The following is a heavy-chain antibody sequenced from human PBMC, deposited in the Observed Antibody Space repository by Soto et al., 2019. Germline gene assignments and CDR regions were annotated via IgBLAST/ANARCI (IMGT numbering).Heavy chain of an antibody. Sequence: ASVKVSCKASGYTFTSYAMNWVRQAPGQRLEWMGWINAGNGTAKYSQKFQGRVTITGDASTSTAYMELSSLRSEDTAVYYCARDGGPHADYWGQGTLVTVSS. V-gene: IGHV1-3*01. D-gene: IGHD3-3*01. J-gene: IGHJ4*02. CDR2: INAGNGTA. CDR3: ARDGGPHADY. CDR1: GYTFTSYA.